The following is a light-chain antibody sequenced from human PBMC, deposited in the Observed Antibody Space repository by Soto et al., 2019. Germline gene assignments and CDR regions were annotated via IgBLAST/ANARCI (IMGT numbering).Light chain of an antibody. J-gene: IGLJ1*01. CDR2: DVN. CDR1: SSDVGGYIF. CDR3: VSFAGGTYV. Sequence: QSALTQPPSASGSPGQSVTISCTGTSSDVGGYIFVSWYQQHPGKVPKLIIYDVNKRPSGVPDRFSGSKYGNTASLIVSGLQAEDEGDYYCVSFAGGTYVFGTGTKVTVL. V-gene: IGLV2-8*01.